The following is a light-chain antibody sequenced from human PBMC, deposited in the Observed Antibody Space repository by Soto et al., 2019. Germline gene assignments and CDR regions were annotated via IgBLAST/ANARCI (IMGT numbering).Light chain of an antibody. V-gene: IGKV1-5*03. Sequence: DIQMTQSPSTLSASVGDRVTISCRASETVNVWLAWYQQKPGKAPKLLSYKASSLEAGVPSRFSASGSGTELTITISSLQPDDFATYYCQQYNSYQYTFGQGTKVEVK. CDR3: QQYNSYQYT. CDR2: KAS. CDR1: ETVNVW. J-gene: IGKJ2*01.